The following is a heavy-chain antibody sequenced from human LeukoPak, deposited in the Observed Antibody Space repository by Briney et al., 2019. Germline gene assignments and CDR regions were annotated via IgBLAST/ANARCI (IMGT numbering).Heavy chain of an antibody. CDR2: IYSGGST. Sequence: PGGSLRLSCAASGFTVSSNYMSWVRQAPGKGLEWVSVIYSGGSTYYADSVKGRFTISRDNSKNTLYLQMNSLRAEDTAVYYCARDRRDGYNVLDYWGQGTLVTVSS. D-gene: IGHD5-24*01. V-gene: IGHV3-53*01. J-gene: IGHJ4*02. CDR1: GFTVSSNY. CDR3: ARDRRDGYNVLDY.